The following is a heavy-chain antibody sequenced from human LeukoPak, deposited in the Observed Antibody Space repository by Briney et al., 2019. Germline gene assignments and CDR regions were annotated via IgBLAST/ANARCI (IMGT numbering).Heavy chain of an antibody. CDR2: ISSSGSTI. CDR1: GFTFSDYY. D-gene: IGHD2-15*01. Sequence: KPGGSLRLSCAASGFTFSDYYMSWIRQAPGKGLEWVSYISSSGSTIYYADSVKGRFTISRDNAKNSLYLQMNSLRVEDAAVYYCARAYASTWYSTDRNLFDMWGQGTMVTVSS. CDR3: ARAYASTWYSTDRNLFDM. V-gene: IGHV3-11*04. J-gene: IGHJ3*02.